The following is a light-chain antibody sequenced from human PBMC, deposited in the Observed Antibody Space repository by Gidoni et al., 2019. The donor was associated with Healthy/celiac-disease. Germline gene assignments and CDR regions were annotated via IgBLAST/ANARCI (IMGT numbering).Light chain of an antibody. CDR3: QQSYSTPPYT. V-gene: IGKV1-39*01. CDR2: ASS. CDR1: QSISSY. J-gene: IGKJ2*01. Sequence: IQMTQSPSSLSAYVGDRVTITCRASQSISSYLNCYQQKPGKAPKLLIYASSSLQSGVPSRFSGSGSGTDFTLTISSLQPEDFATYYCQQSYSTPPYTFGQGTKLEIK.